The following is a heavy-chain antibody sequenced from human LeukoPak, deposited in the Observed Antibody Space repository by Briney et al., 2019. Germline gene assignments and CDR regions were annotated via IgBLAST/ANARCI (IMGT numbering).Heavy chain of an antibody. Sequence: PGRSLRLSCAASGFTFSSYVMHWVRQAPGKGLEWVAIISYDGSNEYYTDSVKGRFTISRDNSKNTLYLQMNSLRAADTAVYYCARDGNILTGFRSNIFDYWGQGTLVTVSS. CDR2: ISYDGSNE. V-gene: IGHV3-30*04. J-gene: IGHJ4*02. CDR3: ARDGNILTGFRSNIFDY. D-gene: IGHD3-9*01. CDR1: GFTFSSYV.